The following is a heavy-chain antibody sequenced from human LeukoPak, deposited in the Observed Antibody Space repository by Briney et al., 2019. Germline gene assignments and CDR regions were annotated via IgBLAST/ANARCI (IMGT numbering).Heavy chain of an antibody. CDR3: ARDGEYSSLYYYYYMDV. D-gene: IGHD6-6*01. Sequence: PGGSLRLSCAASGFTFSSYWMSWVRQAPGKGLEWVANMKQDGSEKYYVDSVKGRFTISRDNAKNSLYLQMNSLRAEDTAVYYCARDGEYSSLYYYYYMDVWGKGTTVTVSS. V-gene: IGHV3-7*01. CDR1: GFTFSSYW. CDR2: MKQDGSEK. J-gene: IGHJ6*03.